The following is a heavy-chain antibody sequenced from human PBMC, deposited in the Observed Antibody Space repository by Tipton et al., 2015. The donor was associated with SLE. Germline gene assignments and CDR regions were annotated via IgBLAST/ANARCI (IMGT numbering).Heavy chain of an antibody. CDR3: TSEYYYGKGY. D-gene: IGHD3-10*01. CDR2: IWYDGSNK. J-gene: IGHJ4*02. CDR1: GFTFSSYG. V-gene: IGHV3-33*01. Sequence: SLRLSCAASGFTFSSYGVHWVRQAPGKGLEWVAVIWYDGSNKYYADSVKGRFTISRDNSKNTLYLQMNSLRAEDTAVYYCTSEYYYGKGYWGQGTLVTVSS.